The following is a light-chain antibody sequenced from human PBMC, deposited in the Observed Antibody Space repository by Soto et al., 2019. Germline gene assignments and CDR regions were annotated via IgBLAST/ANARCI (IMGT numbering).Light chain of an antibody. J-gene: IGLJ1*01. CDR3: SSYTSSSTFYV. CDR2: DVS. Sequence: QSVLTQPASVSGSPGQSITISCTGTSSDFGAYNYVSWYQQHPGKAPKLMIYDVSNRPSGVSNRFSGSKSGNTASLTISGLQAEDEADYYCSSYTSSSTFYVFGTGTKVTVL. CDR1: SSDFGAYNY. V-gene: IGLV2-14*01.